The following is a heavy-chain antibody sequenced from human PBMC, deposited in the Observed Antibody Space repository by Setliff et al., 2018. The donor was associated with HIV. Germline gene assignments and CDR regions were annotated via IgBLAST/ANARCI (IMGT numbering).Heavy chain of an antibody. CDR3: ARARYGVAAVGY. J-gene: IGHJ4*02. CDR1: GYTFISFD. V-gene: IGHV1-8*01. Sequence: ASVKVSCKASGYTFISFDINWVRQATGQGPEWMGWMDPASGSTGYAQKFQGRVTMTRNASINTAYMELNSLTFDDTAMYYCARARYGVAAVGYWGQGTPVTVSS. D-gene: IGHD6-13*01. CDR2: MDPASGST.